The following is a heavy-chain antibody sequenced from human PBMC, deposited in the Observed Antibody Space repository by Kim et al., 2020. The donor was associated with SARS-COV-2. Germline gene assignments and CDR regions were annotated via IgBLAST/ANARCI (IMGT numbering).Heavy chain of an antibody. D-gene: IGHD2-15*01. CDR1: GFTFSSYG. Sequence: GGSLRLSCAASGFTFSSYGMHWVRQAPGKGLEWVAFIWYDGSNKYYADSVKGRFTISRDNSKNTLYLQMTSLRAEDTAVYFCASDEPIVVVVAATLVYYG. V-gene: IGHV3-33*01. J-gene: IGHJ6*01. CDR3: ASDEPIVVVVAATLVYYG. CDR2: IWYDGSNK.